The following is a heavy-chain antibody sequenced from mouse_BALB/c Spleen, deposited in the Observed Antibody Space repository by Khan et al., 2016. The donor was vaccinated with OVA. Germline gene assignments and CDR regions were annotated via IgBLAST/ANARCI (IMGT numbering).Heavy chain of an antibody. CDR3: ARDDYFLGDAMDY. CDR2: IYPGSFNT. D-gene: IGHD2-4*01. Sequence: QVQLQQPGPELVKPGASVRISCKASGYTFTTYYIHWVKQRPGQGLEWIGWIYPGSFNTNYSEKFKGKATLTADKSSSTAYMQLSSLTSEDSAVYFSARDDYFLGDAMDYWGQGTSVTVSS. CDR1: GYTFTTYY. J-gene: IGHJ4*01. V-gene: IGHV1S56*01.